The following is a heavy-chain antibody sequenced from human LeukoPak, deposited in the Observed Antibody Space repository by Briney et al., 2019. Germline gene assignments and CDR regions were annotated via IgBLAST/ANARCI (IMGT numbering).Heavy chain of an antibody. Sequence: PGGSLILSCAASGFTFSSYSMNWVRQAPGKGLEWVSYISSSSSTTYYADSVKGRFTISRDNAKNSLYLQMNSLRDEDTAVYYCARESSSWVGFDFWGQGTLVTVSS. D-gene: IGHD6-13*01. CDR3: ARESSSWVGFDF. CDR2: ISSSSSTT. J-gene: IGHJ4*02. CDR1: GFTFSSYS. V-gene: IGHV3-48*02.